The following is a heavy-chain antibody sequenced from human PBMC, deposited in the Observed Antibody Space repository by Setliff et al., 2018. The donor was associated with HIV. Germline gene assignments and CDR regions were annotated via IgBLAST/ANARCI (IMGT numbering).Heavy chain of an antibody. V-gene: IGHV4-34*12. J-gene: IGHJ4*02. Sequence: TLSLTCAVYGGSFSGYYWHWDRQPPGKGLEWIGEIIHSGGTNYNPSLKSRVTISVDTSKNQFSLKLSSVTAADTAVYYCARRSGYAEDYWGQGTLVTVSS. CDR2: IIHSGGT. D-gene: IGHD5-12*01. CDR3: ARRSGYAEDY. CDR1: GGSFSGYY.